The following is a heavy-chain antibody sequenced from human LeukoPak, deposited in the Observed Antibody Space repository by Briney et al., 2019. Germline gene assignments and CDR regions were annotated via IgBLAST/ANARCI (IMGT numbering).Heavy chain of an antibody. CDR3: ARDLAGYCSSTSCAKHYFDY. D-gene: IGHD2-2*01. Sequence: GGSLRLSCAASGFTFSSYWMSWVRQAPGKGLEWVANIKQDGSEKYYVDSVKGRFTISRDNDKNSLSLQMNSLSAEDTAVYYCARDLAGYCSSTSCAKHYFDYWGQGTLVTVSS. V-gene: IGHV3-7*01. J-gene: IGHJ4*02. CDR1: GFTFSSYW. CDR2: IKQDGSEK.